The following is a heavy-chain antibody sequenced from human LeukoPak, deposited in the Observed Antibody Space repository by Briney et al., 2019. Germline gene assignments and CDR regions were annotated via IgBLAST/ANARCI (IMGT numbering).Heavy chain of an antibody. J-gene: IGHJ4*02. CDR2: INPSDGST. CDR1: GYTFTRYY. V-gene: IGHV1-46*01. CDR3: ARDSAGAGQIDY. Sequence: ASVKVSCKASGYTFTRYYMHWVRQAPGQGLEWMGIINPSDGSTRYAQKFQGRVTMTRDTSTSTVYMEVSSLRSEDTAVYYCARDSAGAGQIDYWGQGTLVTVSS. D-gene: IGHD6-19*01.